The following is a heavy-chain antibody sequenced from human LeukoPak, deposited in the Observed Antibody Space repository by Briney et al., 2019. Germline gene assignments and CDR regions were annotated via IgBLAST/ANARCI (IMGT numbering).Heavy chain of an antibody. CDR3: ARGGWPFDL. V-gene: IGHV3-23*01. CDR1: GFTFSSYA. D-gene: IGHD3-10*01. Sequence: PGGSLRLSCAASGFTFSSYAMSWVRQAPGKGLEWVSAISGSGGSTYYADSVKGRFTIARDDSKNTVYLEMKSLTAEDTALYYCARGGWPFDLWGQGTLVTVSS. CDR2: ISGSGGST. J-gene: IGHJ4*02.